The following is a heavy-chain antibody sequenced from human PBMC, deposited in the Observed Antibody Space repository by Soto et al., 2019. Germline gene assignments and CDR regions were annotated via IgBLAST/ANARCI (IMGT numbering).Heavy chain of an antibody. CDR2: INPGGST. V-gene: IGHV1-46*01. J-gene: IGHJ4*02. Sequence: QVQLVQSGAEVKKPGASVKVSCKASGYTFTNYYMHWVRQAPGQGLEWMGIINPGGSTSYAQKFQGRVTMTRDTSTSTVYMELSSLRSEDTAVYYCARVYCSGGSCYGIDYWGQGTLVTVSS. CDR3: ARVYCSGGSCYGIDY. D-gene: IGHD2-15*01. CDR1: GYTFTNYY.